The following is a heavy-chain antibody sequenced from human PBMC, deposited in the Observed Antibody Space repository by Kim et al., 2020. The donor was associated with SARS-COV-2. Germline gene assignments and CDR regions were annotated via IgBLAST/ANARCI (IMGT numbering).Heavy chain of an antibody. J-gene: IGHJ4*02. V-gene: IGHV3-49*03. CDR3: TRAGILWFRGGSGY. D-gene: IGHD3-10*01. CDR1: GFTFGDYA. CDR2: IRSKAYGGTT. Sequence: GGSLRLSCTASGFTFGDYAMSWFRQAPGKGLEWVGFIRSKAYGGTTEYAASVKGRFTISRDDSKSIAYLQMNSLKTEDTAVYYCTRAGILWFRGGSGYWGQGTLVTVSS.